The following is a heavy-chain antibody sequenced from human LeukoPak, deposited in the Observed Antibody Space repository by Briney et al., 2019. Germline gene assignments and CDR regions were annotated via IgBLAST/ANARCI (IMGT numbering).Heavy chain of an antibody. Sequence: SETLSLTCTVSGYSISSGYYWGWIRQPPGKGLEWIGEINHSGSTNYNPSLKSRVTMSVDTSKNQFSVKLNSVTAADTAVYYCARHGVATWFDPWGQGTLVTVSS. J-gene: IGHJ5*02. CDR1: GYSISSGYY. CDR3: ARHGVATWFDP. D-gene: IGHD2-15*01. CDR2: INHSGST. V-gene: IGHV4-38-2*02.